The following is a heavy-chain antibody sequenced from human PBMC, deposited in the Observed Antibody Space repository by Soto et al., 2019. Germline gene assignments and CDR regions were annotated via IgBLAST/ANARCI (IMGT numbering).Heavy chain of an antibody. CDR3: ASGIVEWVYYYYGMDV. CDR1: GFTFSSYA. J-gene: IGHJ6*02. V-gene: IGHV3-30-3*01. CDR2: ISYDGSNK. D-gene: IGHD2-15*01. Sequence: QVQLVESGGGVVQPGRSLRLSCAASGFTFSSYAMHWVRQAPGKGLEWVAVISYDGSNKYYADSVKGRFTISRDNSKNTLYLQMKSLRAEDTAVYYCASGIVEWVYYYYGMDVWGQGTTVTVSS.